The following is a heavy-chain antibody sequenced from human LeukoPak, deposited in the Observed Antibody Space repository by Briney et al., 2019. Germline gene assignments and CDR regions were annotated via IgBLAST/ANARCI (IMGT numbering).Heavy chain of an antibody. CDR1: GGSISGTSYY. CDR3: ARIGFSTGWYPYFDY. Sequence: SETLSLTCTVSGGSISGTSYYWGWIRQPPGKGLEWIGSIYYSGSTYYNPSLKSRVTISVDTSKNQFSLKLSSVTAADTAVLYCARIGFSTGWYPYFDYWGQGTLVTVSS. J-gene: IGHJ4*02. D-gene: IGHD6-19*01. CDR2: IYYSGST. V-gene: IGHV4-39*01.